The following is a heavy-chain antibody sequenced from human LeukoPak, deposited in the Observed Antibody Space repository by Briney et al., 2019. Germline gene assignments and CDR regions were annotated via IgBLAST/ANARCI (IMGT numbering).Heavy chain of an antibody. Sequence: PSETLSLTCTVSGGSISSGGYCWSWIRQPPGKGLEWIGYIYHSGSTYYNPSLKSRVTISVDRSKNQFSLKLSSVTAADTAVYYCARTVAALERPRVDDAFDIWGQGTMVTVSS. J-gene: IGHJ3*02. V-gene: IGHV4-30-2*01. CDR2: IYHSGST. CDR3: ARTVAALERPRVDDAFDI. CDR1: GGSISSGGYC. D-gene: IGHD6-13*01.